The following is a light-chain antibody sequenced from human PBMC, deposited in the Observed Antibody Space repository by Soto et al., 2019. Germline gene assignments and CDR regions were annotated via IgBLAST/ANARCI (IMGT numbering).Light chain of an antibody. Sequence: QSVLTQPPSVSGSPGQSITISCTGTCSNVGGYNHVYWYQHPPGKAPKLILFAVSDRPSGVSHRFSGSKSCNTASLTISGLEAEDEDDYYCYSSTSLSTVVLGGGTKLTVL. CDR2: AVS. J-gene: IGLJ2*01. V-gene: IGLV2-14*01. CDR1: CSNVGGYNH. CDR3: YSSTSLSTVV.